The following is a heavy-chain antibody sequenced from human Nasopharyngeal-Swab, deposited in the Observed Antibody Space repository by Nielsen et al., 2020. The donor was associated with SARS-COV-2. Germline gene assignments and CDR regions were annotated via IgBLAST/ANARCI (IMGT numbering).Heavy chain of an antibody. CDR3: ARLRDFMSISSSLYF. Sequence: GESLKISCKGSGYSFISYCIAWVRQMPGKGLEWVGIICPGYSDTRYSPSFQGQVTISADKSITTAYLQWSSLKASDTAIYYCARLRDFMSISSSLYFWGQGTLVTVSS. D-gene: IGHD6-13*01. V-gene: IGHV5-51*01. J-gene: IGHJ4*02. CDR2: ICPGYSDT. CDR1: GYSFISYC.